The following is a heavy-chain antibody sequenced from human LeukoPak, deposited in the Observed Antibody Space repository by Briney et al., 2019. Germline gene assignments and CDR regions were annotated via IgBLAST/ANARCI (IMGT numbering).Heavy chain of an antibody. CDR2: INHSGST. CDR1: GGSISSSNW. V-gene: IGHV4-4*02. CDR3: ARHSHLHLDY. Sequence: SGTLSLTCAVSGGSISSSNWWSWIRQPPGKGLEWIGEINHSGSTNYNPSLKSRVTISVDTSKNQFSLKLSSVTAADTAVYYCARHSHLHLDYWGQGTLVTVSS. D-gene: IGHD5-18*01. J-gene: IGHJ4*02.